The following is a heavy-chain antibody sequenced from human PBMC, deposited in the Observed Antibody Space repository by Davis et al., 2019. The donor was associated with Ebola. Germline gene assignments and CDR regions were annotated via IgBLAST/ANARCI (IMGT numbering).Heavy chain of an antibody. Sequence: ASVKVSCKVSGYTLTELSMHWVRQAPGKGLEWLGGFDPEVGETTYAQKFQGRVTVTEATSTDTAYMELSSLRSDDTAVYYCATNRGYWGQGTLVTVSS. J-gene: IGHJ4*02. CDR2: FDPEVGET. CDR1: GYTLTELS. V-gene: IGHV1-24*01. D-gene: IGHD3-16*02. CDR3: ATNRGY.